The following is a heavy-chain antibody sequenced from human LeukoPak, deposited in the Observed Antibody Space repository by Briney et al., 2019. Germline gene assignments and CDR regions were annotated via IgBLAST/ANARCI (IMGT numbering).Heavy chain of an antibody. CDR1: GFTFNIFA. Sequence: GGSLRLSFAASGFTFNIFAMNWVRQASGRGLEWVSAISGSGISTYYADSVKGRFTISRDNSKNTLYLQINSLRAEDTAVYFCAKDQHGYDKPIDYWGQGTLVTVSS. J-gene: IGHJ4*02. V-gene: IGHV3-23*01. CDR3: AKDQHGYDKPIDY. CDR2: ISGSGIST. D-gene: IGHD5-12*01.